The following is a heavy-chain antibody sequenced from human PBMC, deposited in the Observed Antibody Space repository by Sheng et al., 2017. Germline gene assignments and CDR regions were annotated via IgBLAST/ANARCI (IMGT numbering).Heavy chain of an antibody. CDR3: ARHGSRVTSPSHYLDY. V-gene: IGHV4-34*01. D-gene: IGHD3-22*01. CDR2: INHSGNT. J-gene: IGHJ4*02. Sequence: QVQLQQWGAGLLRPSETLSLTCAVYGGSFSGYYWTWIRQPPGKGLEWIGEINHSGNTNYNPSLKSRVTISVDTSKNQFSLKLTSVTAADTAVYYCARHGSRVTSPSHYLDYWGQGALVTGLL. CDR1: GGSFSGYY.